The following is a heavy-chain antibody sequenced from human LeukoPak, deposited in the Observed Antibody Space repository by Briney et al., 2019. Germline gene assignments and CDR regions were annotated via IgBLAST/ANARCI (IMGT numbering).Heavy chain of an antibody. J-gene: IGHJ4*02. Sequence: PGGSLRLSCAASGFTFSSYEMNWVRQAPGKGLEWVSYISSSGSTIYYADSVKGRFTISRDNAKNSLYLQMNSLRAEDTALYYCARDEAIFEVGLYSYWGQGTLVTVSS. CDR2: ISSSGSTI. V-gene: IGHV3-48*03. D-gene: IGHD3-3*01. CDR1: GFTFSSYE. CDR3: ARDEAIFEVGLYSY.